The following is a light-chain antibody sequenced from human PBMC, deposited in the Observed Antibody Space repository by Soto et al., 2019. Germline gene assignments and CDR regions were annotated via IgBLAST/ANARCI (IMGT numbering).Light chain of an antibody. CDR1: NSNIGSNT. Sequence: QSVLTQPPSASETPGQRVTISCSGSNSNIGSNTVNWYQQLPGTAPKLLIYNNNQRPSGVPDRFSGSKSGTSASLAISGLQSEDEADYYCATWDDSLVVFGGGTKVTVL. CDR3: ATWDDSLVV. CDR2: NNN. V-gene: IGLV1-44*01. J-gene: IGLJ2*01.